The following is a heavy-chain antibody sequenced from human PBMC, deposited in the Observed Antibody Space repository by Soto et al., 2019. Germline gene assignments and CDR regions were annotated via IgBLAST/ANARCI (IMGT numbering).Heavy chain of an antibody. CDR1: GGSVSNYH. J-gene: IGHJ4*02. CDR3: ANTGYDILNGYYNNS. Sequence: SETLSLTCGVYGGSVSNYHWSWIRQPPGKGLEWIGEINHSGSTKYNPSLKSRVTISVDTSKYQFSLKLSSVTAADTAIYYCANTGYDILNGYYNNSWGQGTLVTV. D-gene: IGHD3-9*01. V-gene: IGHV4-34*01. CDR2: INHSGST.